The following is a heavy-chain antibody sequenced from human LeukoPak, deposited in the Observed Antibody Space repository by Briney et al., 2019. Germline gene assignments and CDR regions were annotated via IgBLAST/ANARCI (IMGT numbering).Heavy chain of an antibody. D-gene: IGHD2-2*03. Sequence: GGSLRLSCAASGFTFSSYWMHWVRQAPGKGLVWVSRINSDGSSTSYADSVKGRFTISRDNAKNTLYLQMNSLRAEDTAVYYCAKDGYCSSTSCYPLHFHSWGQGTLVTVSS. J-gene: IGHJ4*02. CDR2: INSDGSST. V-gene: IGHV3-74*01. CDR3: AKDGYCSSTSCYPLHFHS. CDR1: GFTFSSYW.